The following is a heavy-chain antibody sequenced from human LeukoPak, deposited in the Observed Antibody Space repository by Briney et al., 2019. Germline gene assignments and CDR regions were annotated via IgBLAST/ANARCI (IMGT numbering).Heavy chain of an antibody. J-gene: IGHJ5*02. CDR1: GYTFTSYG. V-gene: IGHV1-18*01. CDR3: ARSDYDILTGYYA. CDR2: ISAYNGNT. D-gene: IGHD3-9*01. Sequence: ASVKVSCKASGYTFTSYGISWVRQAPGQGLEWMGWISAYNGNTNYAQKLQGRVTMTTDTSTSKAYMELWSLRSDDTAVYYCARSDYDILTGYYAWGQGTLVTVSS.